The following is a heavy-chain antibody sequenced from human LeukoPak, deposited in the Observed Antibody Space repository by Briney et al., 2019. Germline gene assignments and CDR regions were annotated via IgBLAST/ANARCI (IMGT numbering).Heavy chain of an antibody. CDR3: AILPSKVVVPAAHQDY. D-gene: IGHD2-2*01. J-gene: IGHJ4*02. CDR2: ISAYNGNT. CDR1: GYTFTSYY. V-gene: IGHV1-18*04. Sequence: ASVKVSCXASGYTFTSYYMHWVRQAPGQGLEWMGWISAYNGNTNYAQKLQGRVTMTTDTSTSTAYMELRSLRSDDTAVYYCAILPSKVVVPAAHQDYWGQGTLVTVSS.